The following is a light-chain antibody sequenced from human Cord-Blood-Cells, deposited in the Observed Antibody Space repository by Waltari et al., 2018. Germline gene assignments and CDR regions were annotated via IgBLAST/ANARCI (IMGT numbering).Light chain of an antibody. CDR2: DVS. Sequence: QSALTQPRSVSGSPGQSVTISCTGTSRDVGVYHYVSWYQQHPGKAPKLLIYDVSKRPSGVPDRFSGSKSGNTASLTISGLQAEDEADYYCCSYAGSYVFGTGTKVTVL. CDR3: CSYAGSYV. V-gene: IGLV2-11*01. J-gene: IGLJ1*01. CDR1: SRDVGVYHY.